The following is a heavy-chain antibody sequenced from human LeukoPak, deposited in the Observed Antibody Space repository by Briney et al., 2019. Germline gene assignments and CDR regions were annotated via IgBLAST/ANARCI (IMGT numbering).Heavy chain of an antibody. J-gene: IGHJ6*02. CDR2: ISYDGSNK. CDR3: AKDTRGYYYGMDV. V-gene: IGHV3-30*18. Sequence: PGRSLRLSCAASGFTFSSYGMHWVRQAPGEGLEWVAVISYDGSNKYYADSVKGRFTISRDNSKNTLYLQMHSLRAEDTAVYYCAKDTRGYYYGMDVWGQGTTVTVSS. D-gene: IGHD3-10*01. CDR1: GFTFSSYG.